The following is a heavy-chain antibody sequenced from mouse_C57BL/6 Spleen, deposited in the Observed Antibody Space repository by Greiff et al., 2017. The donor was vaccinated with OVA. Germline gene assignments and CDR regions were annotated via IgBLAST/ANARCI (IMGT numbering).Heavy chain of an antibody. CDR1: GFNIKDDY. CDR2: IDPENGDT. CDR3: TSDLSDV. Sequence: EVKLQESGAELVRPGASVKLSCTASGFNIKDDYMHWVKQRPEQGLEWIGWIDPENGDTEYASKFQGKATITADTSSNTAYLQLSSLTSEDTAVYYCTSDLSDVWGTGTTVTVSS. V-gene: IGHV14-4*01. J-gene: IGHJ1*03. D-gene: IGHD6-2*01.